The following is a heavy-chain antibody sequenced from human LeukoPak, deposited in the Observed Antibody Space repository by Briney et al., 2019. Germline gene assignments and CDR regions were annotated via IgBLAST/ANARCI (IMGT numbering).Heavy chain of an antibody. CDR3: ARTPPAKSHIDY. D-gene: IGHD2-15*01. J-gene: IGHJ4*01. Sequence: GASVKVSCKASGYTFSNYDINWVRHVSGQGLEWMGWERPNSGDTGYAQKFQGRVTMTSDTSTSTSYMELSGLTSEDTAIYYCARTPPAKSHIDYWGSGTLVTVS. CDR2: ERPNSGDT. CDR1: GYTFSNYD. V-gene: IGHV1-8*02.